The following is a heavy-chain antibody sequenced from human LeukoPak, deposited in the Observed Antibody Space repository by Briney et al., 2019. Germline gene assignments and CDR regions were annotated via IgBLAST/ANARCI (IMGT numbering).Heavy chain of an antibody. CDR1: GFTFSSYE. V-gene: IGHV3-49*04. D-gene: IGHD1-26*01. CDR2: IRSKAYGGTT. J-gene: IGHJ4*02. CDR3: TRDQPRVGATVDY. Sequence: GGSLRLSCAASGFTFSSYEMNWVRQAPGKGLEWVGFIRSKAYGGTTEYAASVKGRFTISRDDSKSIAYLQMNSLKTEDTAVYYCTRDQPRVGATVDYWGQETLVTVSS.